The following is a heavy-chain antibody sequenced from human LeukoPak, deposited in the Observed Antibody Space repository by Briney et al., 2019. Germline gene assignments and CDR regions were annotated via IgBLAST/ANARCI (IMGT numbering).Heavy chain of an antibody. V-gene: IGHV3-21*01. CDR3: ARAPGYRSFLDY. Sequence: GGSLRLSCAASGFIFSSYNMNWVRQAPGKGLEWVSFISSSSSYIYYADSVKGRFTISRDNAKNSLYLQTNSLRAEDTAVYYCARAPGYRSFLDYWGQGTLVTVSS. CDR2: ISSSSSYI. CDR1: GFIFSSYN. D-gene: IGHD6-13*01. J-gene: IGHJ4*02.